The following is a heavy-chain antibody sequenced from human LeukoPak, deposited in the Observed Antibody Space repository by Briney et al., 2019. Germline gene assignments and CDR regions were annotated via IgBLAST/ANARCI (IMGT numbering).Heavy chain of an antibody. CDR1: W. D-gene: IGHD6-19*01. V-gene: IGHV5-51*01. J-gene: IGHJ6*02. CDR3: ARSSVSSGWYRDYYYGMDV. Sequence: WIGXVRQMPGKGLEWMGIIYPGDSDTRYSPSFQGQVTISADKSISTAYLQWSSLKASDTAMYYCARSSVSSGWYRDYYYGMDVWGQGTTVTVSS. CDR2: IYPGDSDT.